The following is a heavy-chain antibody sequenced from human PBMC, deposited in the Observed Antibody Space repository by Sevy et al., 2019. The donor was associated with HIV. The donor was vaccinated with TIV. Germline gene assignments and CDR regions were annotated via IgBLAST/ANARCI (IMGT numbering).Heavy chain of an antibody. V-gene: IGHV4-59*13. D-gene: IGHD2-21*01. CDR1: GGSFSNYY. CDR2: IYYSGST. J-gene: IGHJ4*02. CDR3: AREVIGDYFDY. Sequence: SETLSLTCTVSGGSFSNYYWSWIRQPPGKGLEWIGCIYYSGSTNYNPSLKSRVTISVDTSKNQFSLRLSSVTAADTAVYYCAREVIGDYFDYWGQGTLVTVSS.